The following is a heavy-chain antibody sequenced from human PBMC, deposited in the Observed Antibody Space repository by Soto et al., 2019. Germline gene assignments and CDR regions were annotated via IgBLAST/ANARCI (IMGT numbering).Heavy chain of an antibody. V-gene: IGHV2-70*11. Sequence: VSGPTLVNPTQTLTLTCTFSGFSLSTSGMCVSWIRQPPGKALEWLARIDWDDDKYYSTSLKTRLTISKDTSKNQVVLTMTNMDPVDTATYYCARFVYGSGSYSGNLFDYWGQGTLVTVSS. D-gene: IGHD3-10*01. CDR2: IDWDDDK. J-gene: IGHJ4*02. CDR1: GFSLSTSGMC. CDR3: ARFVYGSGSYSGNLFDY.